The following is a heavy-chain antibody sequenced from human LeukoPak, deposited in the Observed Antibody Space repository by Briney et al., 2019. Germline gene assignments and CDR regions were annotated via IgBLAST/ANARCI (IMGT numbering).Heavy chain of an antibody. D-gene: IGHD3/OR15-3a*01. Sequence: GGSLRLSCAASGFTFSSYWMHWVRQAPGKGLVWVSRINSDGSSTNYVDSVKGRFTISRDNSKNTLYLQMNSLRAEDTAVYYCARDSQLGIFGLEYYFDYWGQGTLVTVSS. CDR3: ARDSQLGIFGLEYYFDY. V-gene: IGHV3-74*01. CDR1: GFTFSSYW. CDR2: INSDGSST. J-gene: IGHJ4*02.